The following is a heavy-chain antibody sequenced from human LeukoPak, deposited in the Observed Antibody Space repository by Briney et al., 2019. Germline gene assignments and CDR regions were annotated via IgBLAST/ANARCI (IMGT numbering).Heavy chain of an antibody. CDR1: DYYINNGYY. Sequence: SETLSLTCRVSDYYINNGYYWGWIRQPPGKGLEWIGSIYHSGNTYYNLSLKSRVTISIDTSKNQFSLKLSSVTAADTAVYYCATTSYYYDSPDYWGQGTLVTVSS. CDR2: IYHSGNT. D-gene: IGHD3-22*01. V-gene: IGHV4-38-2*01. J-gene: IGHJ4*02. CDR3: ATTSYYYDSPDY.